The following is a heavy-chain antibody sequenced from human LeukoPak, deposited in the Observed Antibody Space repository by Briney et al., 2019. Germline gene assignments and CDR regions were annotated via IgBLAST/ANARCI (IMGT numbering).Heavy chain of an antibody. CDR3: AKERPDYDFWSGYSGTDY. D-gene: IGHD3-3*01. CDR2: ISNNGGDT. CDR1: GFTFSSYG. J-gene: IGHJ4*02. V-gene: IGHV3-23*01. Sequence: GGSLRLSCAASGFTFSSYGMSWVRQAPGKGLEWVSSISNNGGDTNYADSVKGRFTISRDNSKNTLYLQMNSLRAEDTAVYYCAKERPDYDFWSGYSGTDYWGQGTLVTVSS.